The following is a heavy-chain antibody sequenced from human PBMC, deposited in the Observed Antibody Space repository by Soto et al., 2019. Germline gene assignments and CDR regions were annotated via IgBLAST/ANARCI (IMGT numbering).Heavy chain of an antibody. J-gene: IGHJ5*02. Sequence: QVHLVQSGAEVKKPGSSVKVSCKASGGTFRSYGINWVRQAPGQGLEWMAGIIPRFGTTNHAQKFKGRVTVTADESTTTAFMELSTLRSEDTAIYYCAIGPSGTYSWFDPWGQGTLVTVSS. CDR3: AIGPSGTYSWFDP. CDR1: GGTFRSYG. D-gene: IGHD1-26*01. CDR2: IIPRFGTT. V-gene: IGHV1-69*01.